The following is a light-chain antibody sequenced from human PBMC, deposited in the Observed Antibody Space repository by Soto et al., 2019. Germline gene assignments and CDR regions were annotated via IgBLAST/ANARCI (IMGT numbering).Light chain of an antibody. CDR3: QQYNSYPWT. Sequence: DIQMTQSPSSLSASVGDRVTITCRASQGISTYLNWYQQKPGKAPKLLIYAASSLQSGVPSRFSGSGSETDFTLTITSLQPDDFATYYCQQYNSYPWTFGQGTKVDIK. V-gene: IGKV1-39*01. CDR2: AAS. CDR1: QGISTY. J-gene: IGKJ1*01.